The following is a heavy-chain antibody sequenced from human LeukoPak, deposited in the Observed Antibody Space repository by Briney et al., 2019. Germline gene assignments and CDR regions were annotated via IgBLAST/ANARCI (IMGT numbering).Heavy chain of an antibody. V-gene: IGHV4-61*01. CDR1: GGSISSGRYY. CDR2: INHSGSA. J-gene: IGHJ4*02. CDR3: ASVGTEEYYFDY. D-gene: IGHD2/OR15-2a*01. Sequence: PSETLSLTCTVSGGSISSGRYYWTWIRQPPGKGLEWIGEINHSGSANYNPALKGRVTISIDTSKNQFSLKLRSLTAADTAVYYCASVGTEEYYFDYWGQGTQVSVSS.